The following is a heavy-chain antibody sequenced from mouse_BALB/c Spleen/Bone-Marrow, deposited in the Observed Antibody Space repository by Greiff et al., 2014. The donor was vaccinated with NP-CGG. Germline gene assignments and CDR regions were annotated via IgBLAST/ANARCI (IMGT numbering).Heavy chain of an antibody. CDR1: EYEFPSHD. CDR2: INSDGGST. V-gene: IGHV5-2*01. CDR3: ARHRYDYDGAMDY. D-gene: IGHD2-4*01. J-gene: IGHJ4*01. Sequence: EVKVVESGGGLVQPGESLKLSCESDEYEFPSHDMSWVRKTPEKRLELVAAINSDGGSTYYPDTMERRFIISRDNTKKTLYLQMSSLRSEDTALYYCARHRYDYDGAMDYWGQGTSVTVSS.